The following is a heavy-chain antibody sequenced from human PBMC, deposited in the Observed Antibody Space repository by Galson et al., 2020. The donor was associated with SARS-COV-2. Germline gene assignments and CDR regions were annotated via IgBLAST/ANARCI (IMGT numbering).Heavy chain of an antibody. CDR2: SYHSGST. D-gene: IGHD6-13*01. CDR3: ARGPYSSSWYGVRHWFDP. Sequence: LKTLSFTCAAYGVTLRGYYWSWIRQPPGKGLEWMGESYHSGSTNYIPSLNSRVTISVDTSKNQFSLKLCSVTAADTAVYYCARGPYSSSWYGVRHWFDPWGQGTLVTVSS. CDR1: GVTLRGYY. J-gene: IGHJ5*02. V-gene: IGHV4-34*01.